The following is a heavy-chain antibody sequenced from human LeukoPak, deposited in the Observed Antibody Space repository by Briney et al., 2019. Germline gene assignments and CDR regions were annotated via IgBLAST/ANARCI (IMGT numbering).Heavy chain of an antibody. CDR1: GGSISSTTYY. CDR2: IYHSGST. CDR3: ARGGYIVVVPAATPYNWFDP. D-gene: IGHD2-2*01. V-gene: IGHV4-39*07. J-gene: IGHJ5*02. Sequence: PSETLSLTCIVSGGSISSTTYYWGWIRQPPGKGLEWIGEIYHSGSTNYNPSLKSRVTISVDKSKNQFSLKLSSVTAADTAVYYCARGGYIVVVPAATPYNWFDPWGQGTLVTVSS.